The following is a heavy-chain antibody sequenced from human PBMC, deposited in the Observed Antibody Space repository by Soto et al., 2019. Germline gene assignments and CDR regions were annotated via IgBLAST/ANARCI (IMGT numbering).Heavy chain of an antibody. CDR1: GYTFTSYG. Sequence: ASVKVSCKASGYTFTSYGISWVRQAPGQGLEWMGWISAYNGNTNYAQKLQGRVTMTRNTSISTAYMELSSLRSEDTALYYCAKDLRPDGVWDFDSWGQGTLVTVSS. CDR2: ISAYNGNT. CDR3: AKDLRPDGVWDFDS. V-gene: IGHV1-18*01. J-gene: IGHJ4*02. D-gene: IGHD4-17*01.